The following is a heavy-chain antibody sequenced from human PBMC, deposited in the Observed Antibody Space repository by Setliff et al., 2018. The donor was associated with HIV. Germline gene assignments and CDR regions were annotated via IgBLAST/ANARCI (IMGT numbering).Heavy chain of an antibody. CDR1: GYTFTTYG. V-gene: IGHV1-69*05. CDR3: ARDRRIQPNWPTGVGMDV. CDR2: IIPIFGTA. D-gene: IGHD5-18*01. J-gene: IGHJ6*02. Sequence: ASVKVSCKPSGYTFTTYGLSWVRQAPGQGLEWMGGIIPIFGTANYAQKFQGRVTITTDESTSTAYMALSSLRSEDTAVYYCARDRRIQPNWPTGVGMDVWGQGTMVTVSS.